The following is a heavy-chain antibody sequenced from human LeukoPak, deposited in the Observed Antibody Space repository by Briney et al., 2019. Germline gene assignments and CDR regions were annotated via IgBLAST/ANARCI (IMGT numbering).Heavy chain of an antibody. CDR2: LNWNGGST. D-gene: IGHD6-13*01. Sequence: GGSLRLSCAASGFTFSSYSMNWVRQAPGKGLEWVSGLNWNGGSTGYADSVKGRFIISRDNAKNCLYLQMNSLRAEDTALYYCAKSASSWPLYYFDYWGQGTLVTVSS. CDR3: AKSASSWPLYYFDY. J-gene: IGHJ4*02. CDR1: GFTFSSYS. V-gene: IGHV3-20*04.